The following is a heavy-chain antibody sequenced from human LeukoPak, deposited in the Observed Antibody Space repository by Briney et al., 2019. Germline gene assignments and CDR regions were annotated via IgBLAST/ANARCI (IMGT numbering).Heavy chain of an antibody. J-gene: IGHJ4*02. CDR3: AKDAQRGFDYSNSLDK. Sequence: GRSLRLSCVTSGFTFSHYGMHWVRQAPGKGLEWVAVIWSDGTNSFYGDPVKGRFTISRDNFQRTVYLQMNSLRAEDTAVYYCAKDAQRGFDYSNSLDKWGQGTLVTVSS. CDR2: IWSDGTNS. CDR1: GFTFSHYG. V-gene: IGHV3-33*06. D-gene: IGHD4-11*01.